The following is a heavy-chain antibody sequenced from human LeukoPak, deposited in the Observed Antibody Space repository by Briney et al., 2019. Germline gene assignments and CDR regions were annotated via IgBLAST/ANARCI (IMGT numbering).Heavy chain of an antibody. CDR1: GFTFSSYA. CDR2: ISGSGGST. V-gene: IGHV3-23*01. J-gene: IGHJ4*02. Sequence: PGGSLRLSCAASGFTFSSYAMSWVRQAPGKGLEWVSAISGSGGSTYYADSVKGRFTISRDNSKNTLYLQMNSLRAEDTAVYYCAKFRWDYGGIYYYFDYWGQGTLVTVSS. CDR3: AKFRWDYGGIYYYFDY. D-gene: IGHD4-23*01.